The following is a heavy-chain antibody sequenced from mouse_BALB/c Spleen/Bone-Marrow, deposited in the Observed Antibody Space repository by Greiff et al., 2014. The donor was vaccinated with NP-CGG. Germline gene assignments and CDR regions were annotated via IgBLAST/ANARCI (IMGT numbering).Heavy chain of an antibody. Sequence: QVQLQQSGAELMKPGALVKISCKTSGYTFSSYWIEWVKQRPGHGLEWIGEILPGSGSTNSNEKFKGKATFTADTSSNTAYMQLSSLTSEDSAVYYCARELGLRLAYWGQGTLVTVSA. J-gene: IGHJ3*01. V-gene: IGHV1-9*01. D-gene: IGHD3-1*01. CDR1: GYTFSSYW. CDR2: ILPGSGST. CDR3: ARELGLRLAY.